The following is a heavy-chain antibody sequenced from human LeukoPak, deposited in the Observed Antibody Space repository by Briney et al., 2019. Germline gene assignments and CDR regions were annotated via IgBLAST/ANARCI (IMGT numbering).Heavy chain of an antibody. Sequence: SETLSLTCTVSGGSISSYYWSWIRQPAGKGLEWIGRIYTSGSTNYNPSLKSRVTMSVDTSKNQFSLKLSSVTAADTAVYYCARGGEYDFWSGHDNWFDPWGQGTLVTVSS. D-gene: IGHD3-3*01. CDR3: ARGGEYDFWSGHDNWFDP. CDR1: GGSISSYY. J-gene: IGHJ5*02. CDR2: IYTSGST. V-gene: IGHV4-4*07.